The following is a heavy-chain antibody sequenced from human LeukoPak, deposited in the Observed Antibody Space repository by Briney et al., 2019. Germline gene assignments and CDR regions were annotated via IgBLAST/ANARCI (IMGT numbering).Heavy chain of an antibody. V-gene: IGHV3-49*04. D-gene: IGHD3-22*01. CDR1: GFTFSSYG. J-gene: IGHJ3*02. CDR3: TRDRTPYYYDSSGYYRNDAFDI. Sequence: GGTLRLSCAASGFTFSSYGMSWVRQAPGKGLEWVGFIRSKAHGGTTEYAASVKGRFTISRDDSKSIAYLQMNSLKTEDTAVYYCTRDRTPYYYDSSGYYRNDAFDIWGQGTMVTVSS. CDR2: IRSKAHGGTT.